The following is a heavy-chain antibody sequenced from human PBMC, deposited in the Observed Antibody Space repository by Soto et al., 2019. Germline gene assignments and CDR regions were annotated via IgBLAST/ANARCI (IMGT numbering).Heavy chain of an antibody. J-gene: IGHJ6*02. Sequence: GGSLRLSCAASGFTFSSYAMHWVRQAPGKGLEWVTLISKDGTKKYYADSVKGRFTISRDNSKNTVYLQMNSLRADDTAVYSCARGLGVPRTYYYYGMDVWGQGTTVTVYS. CDR3: ARGLGVPRTYYYYGMDV. D-gene: IGHD1-26*01. CDR2: ISKDGTKK. V-gene: IGHV3-30-3*01. CDR1: GFTFSSYA.